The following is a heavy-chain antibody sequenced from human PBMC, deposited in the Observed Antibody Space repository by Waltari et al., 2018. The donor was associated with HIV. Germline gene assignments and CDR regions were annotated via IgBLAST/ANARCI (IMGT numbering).Heavy chain of an antibody. CDR1: GGTFSSYA. CDR2: IIPIFGTA. V-gene: IGHV1-69*01. D-gene: IGHD1-26*01. Sequence: QVQLVQSGAEVKKPGSSVKVSCKASGGTFSSYAISGVRQAPGQGLEWMGGIIPIFGTANYAQKFQGRVTITADESTSTAYMELSSLRSEDTAVYYCARQDGRVGATNFDYWGQGTLVTVSS. CDR3: ARQDGRVGATNFDY. J-gene: IGHJ4*02.